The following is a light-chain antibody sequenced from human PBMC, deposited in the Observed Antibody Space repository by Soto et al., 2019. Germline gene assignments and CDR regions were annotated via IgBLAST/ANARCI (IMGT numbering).Light chain of an antibody. V-gene: IGLV2-14*03. CDR1: SSDVGGYNY. J-gene: IGLJ2*01. CDR2: DVT. Sequence: QSALTQPASVSRAPGQSITISCTRSSSDVGGYNYVSWYQQHPGKAPKLMICDVTNRPSGVSNRFSGSKSGNTASLTISGLQTEDEADYYCSSFASSIPLVFGGGTKVTVL. CDR3: SSFASSIPLV.